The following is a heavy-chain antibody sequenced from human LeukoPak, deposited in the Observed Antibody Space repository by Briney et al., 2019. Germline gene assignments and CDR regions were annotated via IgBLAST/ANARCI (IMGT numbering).Heavy chain of an antibody. V-gene: IGHV3-20*04. CDR1: GFTFDDYG. D-gene: IGHD6-19*01. J-gene: IGHJ4*02. CDR2: INWNGGST. Sequence: GGSLRLSCAASGFTFDDYGMSWVRQAPGKGLEWVSGINWNGGSTGYADSVKGRFTISRDNAKNSLYLQMNSLRAEDTALYYCAKDQIGWAPGYVSGPLDQWGQGTLVTVSS. CDR3: AKDQIGWAPGYVSGPLDQ.